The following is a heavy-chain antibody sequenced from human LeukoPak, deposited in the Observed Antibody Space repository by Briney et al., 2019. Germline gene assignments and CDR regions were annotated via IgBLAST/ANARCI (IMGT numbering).Heavy chain of an antibody. V-gene: IGHV3-53*01. Sequence: GGSLRLSCTASGSIVNYNYINWVRQAPGKGLEWVSTIYNAGDTYYADSVKGRFTLSRDDSKNTLYLQMNSLRAEDTAVYYCAKDGGLWVSAHWGDSWGRGTLVTVSS. D-gene: IGHD7-27*01. J-gene: IGHJ4*02. CDR2: IYNAGDT. CDR1: GSIVNYNY. CDR3: AKDGGLWVSAHWGDS.